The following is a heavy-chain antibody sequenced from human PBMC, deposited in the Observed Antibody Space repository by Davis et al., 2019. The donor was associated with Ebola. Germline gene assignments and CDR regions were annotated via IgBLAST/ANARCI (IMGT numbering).Heavy chain of an antibody. CDR1: GFTFSSFA. CDR3: AKSFDSSYLRWLDS. V-gene: IGHV3-23*01. Sequence: PGGSLRLSCAASGFTFSSFAMSWVRQAPGKGLEWVSTLSGSGATTYYAASVKGRFTISRDNSKNTVYLQLNNLRADDTAMYFCAKSFDSSYLRWLDSWGQGTRVTISS. D-gene: IGHD3-16*02. J-gene: IGHJ5*01. CDR2: LSGSGATT.